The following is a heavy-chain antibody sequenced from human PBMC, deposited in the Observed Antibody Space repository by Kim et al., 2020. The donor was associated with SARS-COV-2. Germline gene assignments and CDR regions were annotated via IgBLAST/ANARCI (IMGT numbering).Heavy chain of an antibody. V-gene: IGHV3-21*01. J-gene: IGHJ4*02. Sequence: IYYIDSVKSRFTISRDNAKKSLYLQMNSLRVEDTGVYYCVRSPTGLLDYWGQGTLVTVSS. CDR3: VRSPTGLLDY. CDR2: I. D-gene: IGHD2-21*01.